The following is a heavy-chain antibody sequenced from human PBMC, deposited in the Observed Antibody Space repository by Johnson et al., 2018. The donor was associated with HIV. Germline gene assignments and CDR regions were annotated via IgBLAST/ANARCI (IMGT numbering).Heavy chain of an antibody. Sequence: VQLVESGGGLVQPGRSLRLSCAASGFTFDDYAMHWVRQAPGKGLEWVSGISWNSGSIAYADSVKGRFTISRYNAKNSLYVQMNSLRAEDTAVYYCAKDTYSHRLTVTESGFDIWGQGTMVTVSS. CDR3: AKDTYSHRLTVTESGFDI. J-gene: IGHJ3*02. CDR1: GFTFDDYA. CDR2: ISWNSGSI. V-gene: IGHV3-9*01. D-gene: IGHD4-11*01.